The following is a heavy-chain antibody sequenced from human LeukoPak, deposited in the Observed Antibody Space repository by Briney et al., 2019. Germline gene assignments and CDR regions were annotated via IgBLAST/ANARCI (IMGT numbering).Heavy chain of an antibody. CDR3: ARGGGRYFDWLTCAFDI. CDR2: IYYSGST. D-gene: IGHD3-9*01. V-gene: IGHV4-59*12. CDR1: GGSISSYY. J-gene: IGHJ3*02. Sequence: PSETLSLTCTVSGGSISSYYWSWIRQPPGKGLEWIGYIYYSGSTNYNPSLKSRVTISVDTSKNQFSLKLSSVTAADTAVYYCARGGGRYFDWLTCAFDIWGQGTMVTVSS.